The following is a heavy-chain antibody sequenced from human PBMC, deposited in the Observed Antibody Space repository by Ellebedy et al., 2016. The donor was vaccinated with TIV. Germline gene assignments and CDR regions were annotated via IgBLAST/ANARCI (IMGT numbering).Heavy chain of an antibody. V-gene: IGHV1-2*02. CDR3: ARGSGSGIAAKHEAYYYMDV. Sequence: ASVKVSCXASGYTFTGYYMHWVRQAPGQGLEWMGWINPNSGGTNYAQKFQGRVTMTRDTSISTAYMELSRLRSDDTAVYYCARGSGSGIAAKHEAYYYMDVWGKGTTVTVSS. CDR2: INPNSGGT. CDR1: GYTFTGYY. D-gene: IGHD6-13*01. J-gene: IGHJ6*03.